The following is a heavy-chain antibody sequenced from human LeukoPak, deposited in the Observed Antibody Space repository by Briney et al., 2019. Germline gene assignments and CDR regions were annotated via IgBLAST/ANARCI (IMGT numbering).Heavy chain of an antibody. CDR3: ATGLRGENWFDP. CDR2: FDPEDGET. CDR1: GYTLTELS. J-gene: IGHJ5*02. Sequence: ASVKVSCKVSGYTLTELSMHWVRQAPGKGLEWMGGFDPEDGETIYAQKSQGRVTMTEDTSTDTAYMELSSLRSEDTAVYYCATGLRGENWFDPWGQGTLVTVSS. V-gene: IGHV1-24*01. D-gene: IGHD3-10*01.